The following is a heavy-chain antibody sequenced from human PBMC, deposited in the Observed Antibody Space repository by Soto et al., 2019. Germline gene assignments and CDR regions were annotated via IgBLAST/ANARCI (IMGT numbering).Heavy chain of an antibody. CDR2: ISSSSSTI. Sequence: EVQLVESGGGLVQPGGSLRLSCAASGFTFSSYSMNWVRQAPGKGLEWVSYISSSSSTIYYADSVKGRFTISRDNAKNSLYLQMNSLRDEDTVGYYCASGSATYYDFWSDLNWFDPWGQGTLVTVSS. J-gene: IGHJ5*02. CDR3: ASGSATYYDFWSDLNWFDP. CDR1: GFTFSSYS. D-gene: IGHD3-3*01. V-gene: IGHV3-48*02.